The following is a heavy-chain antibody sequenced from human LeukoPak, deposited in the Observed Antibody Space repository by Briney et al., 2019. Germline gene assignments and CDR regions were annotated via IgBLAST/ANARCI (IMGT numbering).Heavy chain of an antibody. CDR2: INHSGST. V-gene: IGHV4-34*01. CDR1: GGSFSGYY. J-gene: IGHJ6*03. D-gene: IGHD2-2*01. Sequence: SETLSLTCAVYGGSFSGYYWSWIRRPPGKGLEWIGEINHSGSTNYNPSLKSRVTISVDTSKNQFSLKLSSVTAADTAVYYCARGPVVPATYYMDVWGKGTTVTVSS. CDR3: ARGPVVPATYYMDV.